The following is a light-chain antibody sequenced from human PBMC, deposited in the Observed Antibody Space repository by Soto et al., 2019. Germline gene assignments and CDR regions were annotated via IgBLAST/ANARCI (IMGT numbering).Light chain of an antibody. CDR1: QSISSD. J-gene: IGKJ1*01. CDR3: QQYNGGWT. V-gene: IGKV3-15*01. CDR2: GAS. Sequence: EILMTQSPATLSVSPGERATLSCRASQSISSDLAWYQHKPGQGPRLLIYGASTRVTGIPARFSGSGSGTDFPLTSSSLQSEDFAVYYCQQYNGGWTFGQGTKVEIK.